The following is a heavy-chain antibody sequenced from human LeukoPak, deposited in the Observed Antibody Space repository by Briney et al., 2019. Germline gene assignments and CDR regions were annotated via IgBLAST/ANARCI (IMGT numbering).Heavy chain of an antibody. CDR1: GYTFTGYY. CDR2: INPNSGGT. Sequence: ASVKVSCKASGYTFTGYYMHWVRQAPGQGLEWMGWINPNSGGTNYAQKFQGRVTMTRDTSISTAYMELSRLRSDDTAVYYCARDYDFWSGRRSDSSYYYYMDVWGKGTTVTVSS. D-gene: IGHD3-3*01. CDR3: ARDYDFWSGRRSDSSYYYYMDV. J-gene: IGHJ6*03. V-gene: IGHV1-2*02.